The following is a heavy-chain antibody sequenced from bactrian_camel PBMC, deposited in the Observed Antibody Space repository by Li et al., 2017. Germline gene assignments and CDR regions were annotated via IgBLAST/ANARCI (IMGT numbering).Heavy chain of an antibody. J-gene: IGHJ4*01. CDR2: IYTAGIYHSDGST. V-gene: IGHV3S28*01. CDR1: GYTFSLYY. D-gene: IGHD5*01. Sequence: QLVESGGGSVQAGGSLRLSCAGSGYTFSLYYMGWFRQAPGKEREGVASIYTAGIYHSDGSTYYADSVKGRFTISRDNAKDTIYLQMNSLKPNDTGVYVCAKVPPPYCAGLVSNPWVTATVGNRGQGTQVTVS. CDR3: AKVPPPYCAGLVSNPWVTATVGN.